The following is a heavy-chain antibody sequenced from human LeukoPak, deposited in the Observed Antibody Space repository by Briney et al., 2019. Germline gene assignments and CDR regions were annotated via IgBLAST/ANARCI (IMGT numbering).Heavy chain of an antibody. V-gene: IGHV4-38-2*01. CDR2: IYHSGST. CDR1: GYSIRSGDY. J-gene: IGHJ4*02. D-gene: IGHD2-21*02. CDR3: ARNRSVTGNPGFDH. Sequence: KASETLSLTCAVSGYSIRSGDYWGWIRQSPGKGLEWIGSIYHSGSTHYNPSLKSRVTISVDTSKSQFSLMLSSVTAADTAVYYCARNRSVTGNPGFDHWGQGTLVTVSS.